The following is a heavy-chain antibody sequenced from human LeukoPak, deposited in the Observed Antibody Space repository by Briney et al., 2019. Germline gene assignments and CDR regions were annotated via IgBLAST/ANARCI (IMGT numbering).Heavy chain of an antibody. CDR2: IYYSGST. J-gene: IGHJ4*02. CDR3: ARRGLDFWSGYYLPFDY. CDR1: GGSIISGDYY. Sequence: PSETLSLTFTVSGGSIISGDYYWSGIRQPPGKALVCIGYIYYSGSTYYNPSLKSRVTISVDTSKNQFSLKLSSVTAADTAVYYCARRGLDFWSGYYLPFDYWGQGTLVTVSS. D-gene: IGHD3-3*01. V-gene: IGHV4-30-4*01.